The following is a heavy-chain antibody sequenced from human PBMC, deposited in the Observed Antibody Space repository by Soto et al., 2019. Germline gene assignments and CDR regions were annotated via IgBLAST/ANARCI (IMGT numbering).Heavy chain of an antibody. CDR1: GYTFTSYA. CDR3: ASRSRVPHDQDYYYYYGMDV. Sequence: QVQLVQSGAEEKKPGASVKVSCKASGYTFTSYAMHWVRQAPGQRLEWMGWINAGNGNTKYSQKFQGRVTITRDTSASTAYMELSSLRSEDTAVYYCASRSRVPHDQDYYYYYGMDVWGQGTTVTVSS. J-gene: IGHJ6*02. D-gene: IGHD1-1*01. V-gene: IGHV1-3*05. CDR2: INAGNGNT.